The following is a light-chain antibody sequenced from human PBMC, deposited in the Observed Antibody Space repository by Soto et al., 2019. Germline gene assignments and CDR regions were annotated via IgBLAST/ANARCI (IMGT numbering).Light chain of an antibody. CDR1: QSIDSRY. CDR3: QQYHASSFT. CDR2: ATS. Sequence: EIVLTQSPGTLSLSPGERATLSCRASQSIDSRYLAWYQQKPGQAPRLLIYATSSRATGIPDRFSGSGSGTDFTLTSSRLQPEDCAVFYCQQYHASSFTFGQGTKLEIK. J-gene: IGKJ2*01. V-gene: IGKV3-20*01.